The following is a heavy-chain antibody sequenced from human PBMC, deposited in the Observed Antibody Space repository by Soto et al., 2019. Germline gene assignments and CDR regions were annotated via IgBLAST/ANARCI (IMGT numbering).Heavy chain of an antibody. V-gene: IGHV4-31*03. J-gene: IGHJ4*02. Sequence: SETLSLTCTASGGSVSRGGYYWSWIRQRPGKGLEWIGHVYYSGTTYSNPSLRSRTTISVDTSENQFSLKLYSLTAADTAMYFCARLDDSSGNTPFDVWGQGALVTSPQ. CDR2: VYYSGTT. CDR3: ARLDDSSGNTPFDV. D-gene: IGHD3-22*01. CDR1: GGSVSRGGYY.